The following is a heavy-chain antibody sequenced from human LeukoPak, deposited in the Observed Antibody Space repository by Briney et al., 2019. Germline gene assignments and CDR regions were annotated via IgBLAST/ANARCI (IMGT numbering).Heavy chain of an antibody. CDR3: ARWGPMVRGGFDY. Sequence: SETLSLTCTVSGYPISSGYYWGWIRQPPGKGLEWIGSIYHSGSTYYNPSLKSRVTISVDTSKNQFSLKLSSVTAADTAVYYCARWGPMVRGGFDYWGLGTLVTVSP. CDR2: IYHSGST. D-gene: IGHD3-10*01. CDR1: GYPISSGYY. V-gene: IGHV4-38-2*02. J-gene: IGHJ4*02.